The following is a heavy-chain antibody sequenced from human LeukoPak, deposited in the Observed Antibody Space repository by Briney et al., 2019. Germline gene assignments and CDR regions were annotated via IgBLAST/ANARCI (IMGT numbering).Heavy chain of an antibody. V-gene: IGHV4-34*01. CDR1: GGPLSGYS. J-gene: IGHJ4*02. Sequence: SETLSLTCAIYGGPLSGYSWSWIRQPPGKGLEWIGEINDRGSTTYNPSLQSRPSMSLDTSRNQFSLTLGSVTAADTAVYFCARWGRYQIYWGQGTLVTVSS. D-gene: IGHD3-16*02. CDR3: ARWGRYQIY. CDR2: INDRGST.